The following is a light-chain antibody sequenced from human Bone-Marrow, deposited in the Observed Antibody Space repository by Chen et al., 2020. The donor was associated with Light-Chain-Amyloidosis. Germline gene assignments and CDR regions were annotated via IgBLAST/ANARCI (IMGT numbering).Light chain of an antibody. V-gene: IGLV2-14*01. CDR3: SSYTITNTLV. CDR2: EVT. CDR1: SSDVGGDYH. Sequence: SALTQPASVSGSPGQSITISCPGTSSDVGGDYHVSWYQQHPDKAPKLMIYEVTNRPSWVPDRFSGSKSDNTASLTISGLQTEDEADYFCSSYTITNTLVFGSGTRVTVL. J-gene: IGLJ1*01.